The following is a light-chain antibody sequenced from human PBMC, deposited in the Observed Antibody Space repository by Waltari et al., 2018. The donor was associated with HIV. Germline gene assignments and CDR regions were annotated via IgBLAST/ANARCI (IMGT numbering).Light chain of an antibody. CDR2: WAS. CDR1: QNILFSSNNKNY. J-gene: IGKJ3*01. CDR3: QQYYSPPFT. Sequence: DIVMTQSPDSLAVSLGERATINCKSSQNILFSSNNKNYLAWYQQKPGQPPKLLFYWASTRESGVPDRFSGSGSGTDFALTISSLQAEDEAVYYCQQYYSPPFTFGPGTKVDIK. V-gene: IGKV4-1*01.